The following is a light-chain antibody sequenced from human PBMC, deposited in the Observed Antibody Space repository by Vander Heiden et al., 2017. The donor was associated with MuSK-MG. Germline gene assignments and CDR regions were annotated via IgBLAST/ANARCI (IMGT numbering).Light chain of an antibody. Sequence: DIEMTQSPSTLSASVGDRVTITCRASQSISSWVAWYQQKPGKAPKVLIYDAASLESGVPSRFTGSGSGTEFTLTISSLQPDDFATYYCRQYDTYSWTFGQGTKVEIK. CDR2: DAA. CDR3: RQYDTYSWT. J-gene: IGKJ1*01. V-gene: IGKV1-5*01. CDR1: QSISSW.